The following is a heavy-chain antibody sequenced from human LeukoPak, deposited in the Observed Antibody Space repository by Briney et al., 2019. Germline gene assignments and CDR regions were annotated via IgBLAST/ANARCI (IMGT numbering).Heavy chain of an antibody. CDR1: GYTLTELS. CDR2: FDPEDGET. CDR3: ASSYGSGSYSWYYFDY. Sequence: ASVKVSCKVSGYTLTELSMHWVRQAPGKGLEWMGGFDPEDGETIYAQKFQGRVTMTEDTSTDTAYMELSSLRSEDTAVYYCASSYGSGSYSWYYFDYWGQGTLVTVSS. D-gene: IGHD3-10*01. J-gene: IGHJ4*02. V-gene: IGHV1-24*01.